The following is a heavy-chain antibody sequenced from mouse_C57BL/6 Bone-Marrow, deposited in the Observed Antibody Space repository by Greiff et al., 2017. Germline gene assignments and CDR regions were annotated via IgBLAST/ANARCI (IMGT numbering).Heavy chain of an antibody. J-gene: IGHJ2*01. Sequence: VQLQQSGAELARPGASVKLSCKASGYTFTSYGIGWVKQRTGKGLAWLGEIYPIGGNTYYNAKFKGKATLTADKAASTAYMELSSLTSEDTAVYFCTRPIDYLDYWGQGTTLTVSS. CDR2: IYPIGGNT. CDR1: GYTFTSYG. CDR3: TRPIDYLDY. V-gene: IGHV1-81*01.